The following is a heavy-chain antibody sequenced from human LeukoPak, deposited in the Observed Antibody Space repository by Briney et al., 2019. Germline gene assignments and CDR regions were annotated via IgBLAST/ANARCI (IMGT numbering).Heavy chain of an antibody. CDR2: IYYSGST. V-gene: IGHV4-39*01. CDR3: ARTWKPVPFDY. J-gene: IGHJ4*02. D-gene: IGHD1-14*01. CDR1: GGSIGSSSYY. Sequence: SETLSLTCTVSGGSIGSSSYYWGWIRQPPGKGLEWIGSIYYSGSTYYNPSLKSRVTISVDTSKTQFSLKLSSVTAADTAVYYCARTWKPVPFDYWGQGTLVTVSS.